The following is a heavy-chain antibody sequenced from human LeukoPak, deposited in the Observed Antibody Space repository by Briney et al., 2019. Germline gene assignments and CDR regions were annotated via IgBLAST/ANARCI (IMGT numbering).Heavy chain of an antibody. CDR1: GFTFNYYG. Sequence: HSGRSLRLSCAASGFTFNYYGMHWVRQAPGKGLEWVAVIWYDGNNKYYAVSVKGRFTISRNISKNTLYLQMNSLRAEDTAVYYCARASAAGIMLDSWGQGTLVTVSS. D-gene: IGHD6-13*01. V-gene: IGHV3-33*03. CDR3: ARASAAGIMLDS. CDR2: IWYDGNNK. J-gene: IGHJ4*02.